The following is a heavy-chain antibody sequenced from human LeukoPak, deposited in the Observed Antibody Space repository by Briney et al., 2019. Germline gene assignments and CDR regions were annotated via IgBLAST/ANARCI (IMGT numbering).Heavy chain of an antibody. Sequence: ASVKVSCKASGYTFTSYGISWARQAPGQGLEWMGWISAYNGNTNYAQKLQGRVTMTTDTSTSTAYMELRSLRSDDTAVYYCARDEGYYDFWSGYWGYYYGMDVWGQGTTVTVSS. CDR2: ISAYNGNT. V-gene: IGHV1-18*01. J-gene: IGHJ6*02. CDR1: GYTFTSYG. D-gene: IGHD3-3*01. CDR3: ARDEGYYDFWSGYWGYYYGMDV.